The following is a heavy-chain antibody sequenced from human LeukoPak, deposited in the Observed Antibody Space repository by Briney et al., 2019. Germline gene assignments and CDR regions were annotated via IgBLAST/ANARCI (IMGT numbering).Heavy chain of an antibody. J-gene: IGHJ4*02. CDR2: IYYSETT. CDR3: ARGFHGSGSYPPGH. D-gene: IGHD3-10*01. CDR1: GGSVSSGSSH. V-gene: IGHV4-61*01. Sequence: SETLSLTCTVSGGSVSSGSSHWNWIRQRPGKGLEWIGYIYYSETTNYNPSLKSRVTLPVDTSRNQFSLKLSSVTAADTAVYYCARGFHGSGSYPPGHWGRGTLVTVSS.